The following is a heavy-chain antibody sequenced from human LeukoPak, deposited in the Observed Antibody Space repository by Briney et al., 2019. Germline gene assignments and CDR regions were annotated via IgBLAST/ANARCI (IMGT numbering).Heavy chain of an antibody. CDR3: AREGVPAILTGYQPNYFDY. D-gene: IGHD3-9*01. V-gene: IGHV3-74*01. Sequence: GGSLRLSCAASGFTFSTYWMHWVRQAPGKGLVWVSRVNSDGSSTTDADSVKGRFTISRDNAKTTLYLQMNSLRAEDTAVYYCAREGVPAILTGYQPNYFDYWGRGTLVTVSS. CDR2: VNSDGSST. J-gene: IGHJ4*02. CDR1: GFTFSTYW.